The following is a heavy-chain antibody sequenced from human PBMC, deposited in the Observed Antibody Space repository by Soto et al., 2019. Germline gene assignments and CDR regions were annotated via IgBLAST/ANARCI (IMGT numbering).Heavy chain of an antibody. J-gene: IGHJ4*02. CDR1: GFTFSRYA. CDR3: ARSRDGAVPDSINF. CDR2: ISRDGSSK. Sequence: PWGSLRLSCAASGFTFSRYAMHWVRQAPGEGLEWVAVISRDGSSKYYGDSVKGRFTVSRDNSNNTLYLSMTSLRPDDTAVFYCARSRDGAVPDSINFWGQGTLVTVSS. D-gene: IGHD3-10*01. V-gene: IGHV3-30-3*01.